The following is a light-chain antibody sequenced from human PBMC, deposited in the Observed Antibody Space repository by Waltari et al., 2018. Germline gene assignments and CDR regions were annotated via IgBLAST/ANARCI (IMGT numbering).Light chain of an antibody. Sequence: QSALTQPRSVSGSPGQSVTISCTGIRSDVGAYKFVSWYQQHPGKAPQLIIYDATKRPSGVPDRFSGSKSGNTASLTISGLQAEDEADYYCCSYGGTYVFGTETKVTVL. V-gene: IGLV2-11*01. CDR2: DAT. CDR3: CSYGGTYV. J-gene: IGLJ1*01. CDR1: RSDVGAYKF.